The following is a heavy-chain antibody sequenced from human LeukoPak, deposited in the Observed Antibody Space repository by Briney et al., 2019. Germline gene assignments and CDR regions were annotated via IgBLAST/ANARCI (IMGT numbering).Heavy chain of an antibody. CDR2: ISAYNGNT. Sequence: GESLKISCKGSGYTFTSYGISWVRQAPGQGLEWMGWISAYNGNTNYAQKLQGRVTMTTDTSTSTAYMELRSLRSDDTAVYYCARDLLLYCSGGSCYRLDAFDIWGQGTMVTVSS. V-gene: IGHV1-18*01. D-gene: IGHD2-15*01. CDR3: ARDLLLYCSGGSCYRLDAFDI. CDR1: GYTFTSYG. J-gene: IGHJ3*02.